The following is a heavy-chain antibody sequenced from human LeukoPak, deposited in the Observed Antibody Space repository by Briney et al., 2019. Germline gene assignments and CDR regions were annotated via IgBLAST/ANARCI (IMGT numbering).Heavy chain of an antibody. V-gene: IGHV3-21*01. D-gene: IGHD3-10*01. CDR1: GFTFSSYS. Sequence: GGSLRLSCAASGFTFSSYSMNWVRQGPGKGLEWVSSISSSSNYIYYADSVKVRFTISRDNAKNSLYLQMNSLRAEDTAVYYCAQWGSGSTAFDIWGQGTMVTVSS. J-gene: IGHJ3*02. CDR3: AQWGSGSTAFDI. CDR2: ISSSSNYI.